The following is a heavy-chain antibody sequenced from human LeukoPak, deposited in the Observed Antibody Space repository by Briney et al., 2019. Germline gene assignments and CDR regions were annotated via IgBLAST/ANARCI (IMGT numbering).Heavy chain of an antibody. J-gene: IGHJ4*02. CDR1: GGSISSYY. V-gene: IGHV4-59*01. D-gene: IGHD6-19*01. Sequence: SDTLSLTCTVSGGSISSYYWSWIRQPPGKGLEWIGYMYNSGSANYNPSLKSRVTISVDTSKNQFSLKLSSVTAADTAVYYCAREGSSGPLDYWGQGTLVTVSS. CDR2: MYNSGSA. CDR3: AREGSSGPLDY.